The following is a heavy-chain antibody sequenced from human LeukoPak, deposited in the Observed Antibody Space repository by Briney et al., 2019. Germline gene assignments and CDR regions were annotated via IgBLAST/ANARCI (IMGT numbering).Heavy chain of an antibody. D-gene: IGHD6-19*01. Sequence: SETLSLTCTVSGGSISSSSYYWGWIRQPPGKGLEWIGSIYYSGSTYYNPSLKSRVTISVDTSKNQFSLKLSSVTAADTAVYYCARAPYSSGPYYFDYWGQGTLVTVSS. CDR3: ARAPYSSGPYYFDY. J-gene: IGHJ4*02. V-gene: IGHV4-39*07. CDR2: IYYSGST. CDR1: GGSISSSSYY.